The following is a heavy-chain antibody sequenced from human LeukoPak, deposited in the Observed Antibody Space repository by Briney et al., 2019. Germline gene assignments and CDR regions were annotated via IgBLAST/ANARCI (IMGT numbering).Heavy chain of an antibody. CDR1: GFTFDDYG. J-gene: IGHJ6*03. D-gene: IGHD3-3*01. CDR3: GRITYYDFRSGYYVKCVYYHMVV. V-gene: IGHV3-20*04. Sequence: GGSLRLSCAASGFTFDDYGMSWVRQAPGKGLEWVSGINWNGGSTGYADSVKGRFTSSRDNAKNSLYLQMNSLRAEDTSLYYCGRITYYDFRSGYYVKCVYYHMVVWGKGTTVSVSS. CDR2: INWNGGST.